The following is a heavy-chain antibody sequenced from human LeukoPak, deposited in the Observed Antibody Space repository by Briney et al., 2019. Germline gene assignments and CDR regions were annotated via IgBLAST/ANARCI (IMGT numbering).Heavy chain of an antibody. CDR2: IKQDGSEK. D-gene: IGHD6-13*01. CDR1: GFPFRSYW. V-gene: IGHV3-7*01. CDR3: ARYSSSWSPNYYYGMDV. Sequence: LGEPLRLACSASGFPFRSYWMSWVRQAPGKGLEWVANIKQDGSEKYYVDSVKGRFTISRDNAKNSLYLQMNSLRAEDTAVYYCARYSSSWSPNYYYGMDVWGQGTTVTVSS. J-gene: IGHJ6*02.